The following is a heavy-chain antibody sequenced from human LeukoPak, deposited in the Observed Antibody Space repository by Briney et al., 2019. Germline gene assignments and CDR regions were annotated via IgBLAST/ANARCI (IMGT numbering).Heavy chain of an antibody. CDR2: IIPIFGTA. D-gene: IGHD1-14*01. CDR3: AIQLPKPAPGWFDP. CDR1: GGTFSSYA. V-gene: IGHV1-69*13. J-gene: IGHJ5*02. Sequence: ASVKVSCKASGGTFSSYAISWVRQAPGQGLEWMGGIIPIFGTANYAQKFQGRVTITADESTTTAYMELSSLRSEDTAVYYCAIQLPKPAPGWFDPWGQGTLVTVSS.